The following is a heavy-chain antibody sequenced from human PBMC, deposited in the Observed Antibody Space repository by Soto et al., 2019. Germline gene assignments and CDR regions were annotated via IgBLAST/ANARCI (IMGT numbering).Heavy chain of an antibody. Sequence: SETLSLTCAVSSGSISSSNWWSWVRQPPGKGLEWIGEIYHSGSTNYNPSLKSRVTISVDKSKNQFSLKLSSVTAADTAVYYCARSYSSSDYYYYMDVWGKGTTVTVSS. CDR2: IYHSGST. J-gene: IGHJ6*03. CDR1: SGSISSSNW. CDR3: ARSYSSSDYYYYMDV. D-gene: IGHD6-6*01. V-gene: IGHV4-4*02.